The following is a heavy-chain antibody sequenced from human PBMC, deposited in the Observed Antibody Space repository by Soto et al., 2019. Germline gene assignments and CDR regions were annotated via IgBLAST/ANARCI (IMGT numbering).Heavy chain of an antibody. Sequence: QVQLVQSGAEVKKPGSSVKVSCKASGGTFSSYAISWVRQAPGQGLEWMGGIIPIFGIANYAQKFQGRVTITADKSTSTAYMELSSLRSEDTAVYYCARVWLQLNFWNWFDPWGQGTLVTVSS. V-gene: IGHV1-69*17. J-gene: IGHJ5*02. CDR3: ARVWLQLNFWNWFDP. CDR1: GGTFSSYA. CDR2: IIPIFGIA. D-gene: IGHD5-18*01.